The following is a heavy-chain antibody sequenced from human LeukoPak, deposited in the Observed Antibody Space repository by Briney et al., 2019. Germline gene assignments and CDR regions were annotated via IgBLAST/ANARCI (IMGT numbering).Heavy chain of an antibody. CDR2: INPNSGGT. J-gene: IGHJ4*02. CDR3: ARDRKYSSSSGPHDY. Sequence: GASVKVSCKASGYTFTGYYMHWVRQAPGQGLEWMGWINPNSGGTNYAQKFQGRVTMTRDTFISTAYMELSRLRSDDTAVYYCARDRKYSSSSGPHDYWGQGTLVTVSS. D-gene: IGHD6-6*01. V-gene: IGHV1-2*02. CDR1: GYTFTGYY.